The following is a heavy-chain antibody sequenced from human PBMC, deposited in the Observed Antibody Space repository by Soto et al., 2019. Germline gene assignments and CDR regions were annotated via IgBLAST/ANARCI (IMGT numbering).Heavy chain of an antibody. CDR1: GGSISSGEYY. D-gene: IGHD4-17*01. CDR3: ARGGVYGDYEGVDY. CDR2: IYYSGST. V-gene: IGHV4-30-4*01. Sequence: SETLSLTSTVSGGSISSGEYYWSWIRQPPGKGLEWIGYIYYSGSTYYNPSLKSRVTISVDTSKNQFSLKLSSVTAADTAVYYCARGGVYGDYEGVDYWGQGTLVTVLL. J-gene: IGHJ4*02.